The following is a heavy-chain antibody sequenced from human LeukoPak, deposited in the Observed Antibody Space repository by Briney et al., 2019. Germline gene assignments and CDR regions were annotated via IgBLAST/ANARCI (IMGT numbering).Heavy chain of an antibody. V-gene: IGHV3-11*04. CDR2: ISSSGYTI. Sequence: PGGSLRLSCAASGFTFSDYYMSWIRQAPGKGLEWVSYISSSGYTIYYADSVKGRFTISRDNAKNSLYLQMNSLTTEDTALYYCARKLYDYWSGDAFDVWGRGTMVTVSS. J-gene: IGHJ3*01. CDR3: ARKLYDYWSGDAFDV. CDR1: GFTFSDYY. D-gene: IGHD3-3*01.